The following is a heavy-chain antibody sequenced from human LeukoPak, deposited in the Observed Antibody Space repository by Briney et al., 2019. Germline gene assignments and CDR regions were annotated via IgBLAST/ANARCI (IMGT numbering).Heavy chain of an antibody. Sequence: GGSLRLSCAASGFTFSSYWMSWVRQAPGKGLEWVANIKQDGSEKYYVDSVKGRFTISRDNAKNSLYLQMNSLRAEDTAVYYCARVYSYGPDGGRVYYFDYWGQGTLVTVSS. CDR2: IKQDGSEK. D-gene: IGHD5-18*01. CDR1: GFTFSSYW. V-gene: IGHV3-7*01. CDR3: ARVYSYGPDGGRVYYFDY. J-gene: IGHJ4*02.